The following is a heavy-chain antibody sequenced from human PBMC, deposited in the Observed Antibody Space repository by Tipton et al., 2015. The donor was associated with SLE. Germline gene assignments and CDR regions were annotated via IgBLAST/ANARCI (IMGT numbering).Heavy chain of an antibody. D-gene: IGHD6-13*01. CDR3: ARYSSSWGFDY. Sequence: TLSLTCAVSGYSISSGYYWGWIRQPPGKGLEWIGSIYHSGSTYYNPSLKSRVTISVDTSKNQFSLKLSSVTAADTAVYYCARYSSSWGFDYWGQGTLVTVSS. CDR1: GYSISSGYY. V-gene: IGHV4-38-2*01. J-gene: IGHJ4*02. CDR2: IYHSGST.